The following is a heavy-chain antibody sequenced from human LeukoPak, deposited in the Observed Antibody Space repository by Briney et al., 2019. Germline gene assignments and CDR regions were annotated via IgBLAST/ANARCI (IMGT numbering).Heavy chain of an antibody. D-gene: IGHD2-2*01. V-gene: IGHV3-11*06. CDR1: GFIFSDYY. Sequence: GGSLTLSCPASGFIFSDYYMSWLRQAPGKGLEWVSYICTRSYTNYADSVKDRFTIAGDNAKNSLYLQMNSLRGEDTAVYYCARAFRYCSSTSCYLDAWGQGTLVTVSS. CDR2: ICTRSYT. CDR3: ARAFRYCSSTSCYLDA. J-gene: IGHJ5*02.